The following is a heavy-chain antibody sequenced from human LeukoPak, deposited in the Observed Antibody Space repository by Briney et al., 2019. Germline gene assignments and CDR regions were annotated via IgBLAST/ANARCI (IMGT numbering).Heavy chain of an antibody. CDR1: GFTFSSYW. V-gene: IGHV3-74*01. D-gene: IGHD5-18*01. CDR2: INSDGSST. J-gene: IGHJ6*03. CDR3: ARWDTAMGDYYYYYMDV. Sequence: SGGSLRLSCAASGFTFSSYWVHWVRQAPGKGLVWVSRINSDGSSTSYADSVKGRFTISRDNAKNTLYLQMNSLRAEDTAVYYCARWDTAMGDYYYYYMDVWGKGTTVTVSS.